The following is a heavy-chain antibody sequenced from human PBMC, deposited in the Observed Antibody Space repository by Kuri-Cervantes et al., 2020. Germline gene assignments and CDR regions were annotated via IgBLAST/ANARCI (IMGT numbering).Heavy chain of an antibody. J-gene: IGHJ5*01. Sequence: ASVKVSCKASGYTFTSYGISWVRQAPGQGLEWMGIINPSGGSTSYAQKFQGRVTMARDTSISTAYMELSRLTSDDTAVYYCARGSLITGTRWFDSWGQGTLVTVSS. CDR3: ARGSLITGTRWFDS. D-gene: IGHD1-7*01. CDR1: GYTFTSYG. V-gene: IGHV1-46*01. CDR2: INPSGGST.